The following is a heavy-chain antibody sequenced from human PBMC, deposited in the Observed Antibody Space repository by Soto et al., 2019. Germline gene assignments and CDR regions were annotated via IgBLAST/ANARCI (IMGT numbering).Heavy chain of an antibody. CDR2: ISSSSENI. D-gene: IGHD2-21*02. CDR1: GVSFRDHS. CDR3: ARLPKGSVVTG. Sequence: AXGSLRLSCVGAGVSFRDHSMNWVRQPPGKGLQWISYISSSSENIYYADSVKGRFTVSRDNAKNTLFLQMNSLRDDDSAIYYCARLPKGSVVTGWGQGSLVTVSS. V-gene: IGHV3-48*02. J-gene: IGHJ4*01.